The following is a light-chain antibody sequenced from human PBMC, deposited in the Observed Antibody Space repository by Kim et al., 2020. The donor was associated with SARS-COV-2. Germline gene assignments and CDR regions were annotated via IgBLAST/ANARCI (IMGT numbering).Light chain of an antibody. J-gene: IGLJ2*01. CDR2: LNKDGSH. CDR1: SAQTTCA. Sequence: ASVHVTCTLTSAQTTCAIAWHKLHPETGPRFLMYLNKDGSHSRGDGVPDRFSGSSSGPERHLTISGLQSEEEAEYFCQTWGSGIVFFGGGTQLTVL. CDR3: QTWGSGIVF. V-gene: IGLV4-69*01.